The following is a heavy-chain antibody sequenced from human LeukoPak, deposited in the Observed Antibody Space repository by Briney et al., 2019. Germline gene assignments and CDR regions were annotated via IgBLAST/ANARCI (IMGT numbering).Heavy chain of an antibody. Sequence: SETLSLTCTVSGYSISNGYYWGWIRPPPGKGLEWIGIMYHSGNSYYNPSLKSRVTISVDTSKNQFSLKLSSVTATDTAVYYCARVGRYFDLYYFDYWGQGTLVTVSS. CDR1: GYSISNGYY. CDR3: ARVGRYFDLYYFDY. CDR2: MYHSGNS. J-gene: IGHJ4*02. V-gene: IGHV4-38-2*02. D-gene: IGHD3-9*01.